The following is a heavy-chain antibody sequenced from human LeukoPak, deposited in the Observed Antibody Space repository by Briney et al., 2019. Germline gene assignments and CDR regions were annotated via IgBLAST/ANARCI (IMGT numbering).Heavy chain of an antibody. D-gene: IGHD6-13*01. J-gene: IGHJ5*02. CDR3: AREGGSSSATWFDP. CDR2: INAGNGNT. Sequence: GASVKVSCKASGYTFTSYAMHWVRQAPGQRLEWMGWINAGNGNTKYSQEFQGRVTITRDTSASTAYMELSSLRSEDMAVYYCAREGGSSSATWFDPWGQGTLVTVSS. CDR1: GYTFTSYA. V-gene: IGHV1-3*03.